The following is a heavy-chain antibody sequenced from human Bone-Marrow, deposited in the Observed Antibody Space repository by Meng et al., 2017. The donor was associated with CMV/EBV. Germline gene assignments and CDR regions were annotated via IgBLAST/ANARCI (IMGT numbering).Heavy chain of an antibody. J-gene: IGHJ4*02. CDR3: ARSIVRNSWSYFDP. Sequence: SETLSLTCTVSGYSISSGYYWGWIRQPPGKGLEWIGSIYHSGSTYYNPPLKSRVTMSADKSTTQFSLKLSSVTASDTTVYFCARSIVRNSWSYFDPWGQGTVVTVSS. D-gene: IGHD6-13*01. CDR1: GYSISSGYY. CDR2: IYHSGST. V-gene: IGHV4-38-2*02.